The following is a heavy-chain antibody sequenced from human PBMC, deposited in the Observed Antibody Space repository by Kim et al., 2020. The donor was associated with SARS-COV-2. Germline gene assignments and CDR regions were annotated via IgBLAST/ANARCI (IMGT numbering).Heavy chain of an antibody. J-gene: IGHJ5*02. V-gene: IGHV1-69*01. Sequence: YGQKSQGRVTITADESTSTAYMELSSLRSEDTAVYYCARDHLDDMEGWFDPWGQGTLVTVSS. CDR3: ARDHLDDMEGWFDP. D-gene: IGHD3-9*01.